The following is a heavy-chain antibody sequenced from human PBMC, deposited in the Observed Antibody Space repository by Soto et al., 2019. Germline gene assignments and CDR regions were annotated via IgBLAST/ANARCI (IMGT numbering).Heavy chain of an antibody. CDR3: ARDPGRYCGGDCYPYWYFDL. D-gene: IGHD2-21*02. Sequence: QVQLVQSGAEVKKPGASVKVSCKASGYTFTSYYMHWVRQAPGQGLEWMGIINPSGGSTSYAQKFQGRVTMTRDTSTSTVYMELSSLRSEDTAVYYCARDPGRYCGGDCYPYWYFDLWGRGTLVTVSS. J-gene: IGHJ2*01. V-gene: IGHV1-46*01. CDR2: INPSGGST. CDR1: GYTFTSYY.